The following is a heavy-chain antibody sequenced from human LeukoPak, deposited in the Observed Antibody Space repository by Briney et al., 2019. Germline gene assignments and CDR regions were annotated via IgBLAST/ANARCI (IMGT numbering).Heavy chain of an antibody. Sequence: PGGSLRLSCAASGFTFDDYGMSWVRQAPGKGLEWVSGINWNGGSTGYADSVKGRFTISRDNAKNSLYLQMNSLRAEGTALYHCARRCSGGSCYYAFDIWGQGTMVTVSS. D-gene: IGHD2-15*01. V-gene: IGHV3-20*01. CDR3: ARRCSGGSCYYAFDI. CDR1: GFTFDDYG. CDR2: INWNGGST. J-gene: IGHJ3*02.